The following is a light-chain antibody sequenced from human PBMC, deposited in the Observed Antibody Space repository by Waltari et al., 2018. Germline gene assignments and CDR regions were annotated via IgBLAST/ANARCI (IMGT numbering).Light chain of an antibody. Sequence: DIVMTQFPDSLAVSLGERATIKCKPSQSLLSSSNIKDYLAWYQQKPGQPPKLLISWASSREYRGPDRFSGSGSGTDFSLTISSLQAEDGAVYYCQQYDTTRWTFGQGTKVEIK. CDR3: QQYDTTRWT. V-gene: IGKV4-1*01. J-gene: IGKJ1*01. CDR2: WAS. CDR1: QSLLSSSNIKDY.